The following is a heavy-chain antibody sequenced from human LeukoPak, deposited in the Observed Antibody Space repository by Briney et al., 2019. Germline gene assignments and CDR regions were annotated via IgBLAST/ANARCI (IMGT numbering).Heavy chain of an antibody. D-gene: IGHD3-22*01. CDR2: ISYDGSNK. CDR1: GFTFSSYA. J-gene: IGHJ4*02. V-gene: IGHV3-30-3*01. CDR3: ARDESRGYLDY. Sequence: PGGSLRLSCAASGFTFSSYAMHWVRQAPGKGLEWVAVISYDGSNKYYADSVKGRFTISRDNSKNTLYLQMNSLRAEDTAVYYCARDESRGYLDYWGQGTLVTVSS.